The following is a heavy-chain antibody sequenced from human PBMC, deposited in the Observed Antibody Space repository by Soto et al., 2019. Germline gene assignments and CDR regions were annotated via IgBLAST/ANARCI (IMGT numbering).Heavy chain of an antibody. D-gene: IGHD3-10*01. CDR2: VSYSGST. CDR3: ARRVVRGVIRLRDWFDP. Sequence: SETLSLTCTVSGGSISNSSYQWGWIRQPPGKGLQRIGSVSYSGSTYYNPSLKSRLTISVDTSKTQSSLRLSSVTAADTAVYYCARRVVRGVIRLRDWFDPWGQGTLVTVSS. V-gene: IGHV4-39*01. J-gene: IGHJ5*02. CDR1: GGSISNSSYQ.